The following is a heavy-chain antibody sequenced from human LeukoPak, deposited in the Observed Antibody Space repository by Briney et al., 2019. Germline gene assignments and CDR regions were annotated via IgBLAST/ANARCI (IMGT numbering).Heavy chain of an antibody. Sequence: GGSLRLSCSASGFTFSSYAMNWVRQAPGKGLEYVSAISSNGGSTYYADSVKGRFTISRDNSKNTLYLQMSSLRAEDTAVYYCVKDHRMTTVTTGGYFDYWGQGTLVTVSS. J-gene: IGHJ4*02. CDR3: VKDHRMTTVTTGGYFDY. CDR2: ISSNGGST. D-gene: IGHD4-17*01. CDR1: GFTFSSYA. V-gene: IGHV3-64D*06.